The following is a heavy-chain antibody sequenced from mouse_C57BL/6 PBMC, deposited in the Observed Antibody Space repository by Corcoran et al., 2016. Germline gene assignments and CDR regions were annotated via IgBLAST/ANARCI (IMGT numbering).Heavy chain of an antibody. CDR2: IFPGSGST. Sequence: QVQLQQSGPELVKPGASVKISCKASGYTFTDYYINWVKQRPGQGLEWIGWIFPGSGSTYYNEQFKGKATLTVDKSSSTAYMLLSSLTSEDSAVYFCARRVTSLPYWYFDVWGTGTTVTVSS. CDR3: ARRVTSLPYWYFDV. D-gene: IGHD2-2*01. J-gene: IGHJ1*03. CDR1: GYTFTDYY. V-gene: IGHV1-75*01.